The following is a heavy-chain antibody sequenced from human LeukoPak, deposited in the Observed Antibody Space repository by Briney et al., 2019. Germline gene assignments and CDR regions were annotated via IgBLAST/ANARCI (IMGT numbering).Heavy chain of an antibody. J-gene: IGHJ4*02. CDR3: ACPDRSRSWSSLDS. CDR2: ISSSSSYI. V-gene: IGHV3-21*04. Sequence: PGGSLRLPCAASGFTFSSYSMNWVRQAPGKGLEWVSSISSSSSYIYYADSVKGRFTISRDNAKNSLYLQMNSLRAEDTAVYYCACPDRSRSWSSLDSWGQGTLVTVSS. CDR1: GFTFSSYS. D-gene: IGHD6-13*01.